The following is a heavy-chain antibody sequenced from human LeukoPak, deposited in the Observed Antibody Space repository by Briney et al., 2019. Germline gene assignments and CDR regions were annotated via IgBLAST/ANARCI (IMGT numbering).Heavy chain of an antibody. CDR1: GFTFDDYA. CDR3: AKDRSSGVGSYSSAEYFQH. D-gene: IGHD1-26*01. J-gene: IGHJ1*01. CDR2: ISWNSGSI. V-gene: IGHV3-9*01. Sequence: PGGSLRLSCAASGFTFDDYAMHWVRQAPGKGLEWVSGISWNSGSIGYADSVKGRFTISRDNAKNSLYLQMNSLRAEDTALYYCAKDRSSGVGSYSSAEYFQHWGQGTLVTVSS.